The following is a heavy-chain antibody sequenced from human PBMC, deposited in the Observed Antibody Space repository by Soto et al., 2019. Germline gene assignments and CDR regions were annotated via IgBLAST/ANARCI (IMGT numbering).Heavy chain of an antibody. CDR3: VKDKKYDILSAWDALDI. CDR1: GFTFSSYA. CDR2: ISSSGGST. D-gene: IGHD3-9*01. Sequence: GGSLRLSCAASGFTFSSYAMSWVRQAPGKGLEWVSTISSSGGSTYYADSVKGRFTISRDNSKNTLYLQMNRLRAEDTAVYYCVKDKKYDILSAWDALDIWGHGTLVTVSS. J-gene: IGHJ3*02. V-gene: IGHV3-23*01.